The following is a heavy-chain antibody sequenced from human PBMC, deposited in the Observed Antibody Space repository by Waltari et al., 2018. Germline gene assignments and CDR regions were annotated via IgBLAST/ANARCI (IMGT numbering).Heavy chain of an antibody. D-gene: IGHD6-19*01. CDR2: IYTSGST. V-gene: IGHV4-61*02. Sequence: QVQLQESGPGLVKPSQTLSLTCTVSGGSISSGSYYWSWIRQPAGTGLEWIGRIYTSGSTNYNPSLKSRVTISVDTSKNQFSLKLSSVTAADTAVYYCARAVPFHYSSGWYGNAFDIWGQGTMVTVSS. J-gene: IGHJ3*02. CDR1: GGSISSGSYY. CDR3: ARAVPFHYSSGWYGNAFDI.